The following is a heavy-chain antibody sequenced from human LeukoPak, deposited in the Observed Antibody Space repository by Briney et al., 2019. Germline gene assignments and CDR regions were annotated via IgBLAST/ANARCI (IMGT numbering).Heavy chain of an antibody. CDR1: GGSISSGGYY. CDR2: IYYSGST. CDR3: ARGQYQLLTYYFDY. D-gene: IGHD2-2*01. V-gene: IGHV4-30-2*01. J-gene: IGHJ4*02. Sequence: SETLSLTCTVSGGSISSGGYYWSWIRQPPGKGLEWIGYIYYSGSTYHNPSLKSRVTISVDRSKNQFSLKLSSVTAADTAVYYCARGQYQLLTYYFDYWGQGTLVTVSS.